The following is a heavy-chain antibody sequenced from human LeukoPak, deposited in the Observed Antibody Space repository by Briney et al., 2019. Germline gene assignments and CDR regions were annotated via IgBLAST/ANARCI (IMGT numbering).Heavy chain of an antibody. D-gene: IGHD3-10*01. Sequence: GGCLRLSCAASGFTFSSYAMSWVRQAPGKGLEWVSAISGSGGSTYYADSVKGRFTISRDNSKNTLYLQMNSLRAEDTAVYYCAKDHYYGSGSPTIYYYGMDVWGQGTTVTVSS. CDR2: ISGSGGST. CDR1: GFTFSSYA. CDR3: AKDHYYGSGSPTIYYYGMDV. V-gene: IGHV3-23*01. J-gene: IGHJ6*02.